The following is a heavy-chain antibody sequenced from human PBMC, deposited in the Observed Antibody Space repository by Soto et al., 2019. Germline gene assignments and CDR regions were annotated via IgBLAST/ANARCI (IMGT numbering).Heavy chain of an antibody. CDR3: AKGPDPGAFHI. CDR1: GFTFRSYA. Sequence: EVQLLESGGGLVQPGGSLRLSCAASGFTFRSYAMSWVRQAPGRGLEWVSTFGGRDFNTYYADSVKGRFTVSRDNDNSALFLQNNGLRAEDTAVYYCAKGPDPGAFHIWGQGTLVTVSS. CDR2: FGGRDFNT. D-gene: IGHD3-10*01. V-gene: IGHV3-23*01. J-gene: IGHJ3*02.